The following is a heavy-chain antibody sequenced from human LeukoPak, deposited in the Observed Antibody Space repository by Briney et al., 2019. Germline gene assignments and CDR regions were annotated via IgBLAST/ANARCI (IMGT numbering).Heavy chain of an antibody. CDR1: GFTFSSYS. V-gene: IGHV3-48*04. Sequence: PGGSLRLSCEVSGFTFSSYSMTWVRQVRRKGLEWIAYMTATSNTFYYADSVKGRFTISRDNARNSLFLQMNSLTVEDTAVYYCARSLSGYDPLSAFWGQGTLVTVSS. D-gene: IGHD5-12*01. J-gene: IGHJ1*01. CDR3: ARSLSGYDPLSAF. CDR2: MTATSNTF.